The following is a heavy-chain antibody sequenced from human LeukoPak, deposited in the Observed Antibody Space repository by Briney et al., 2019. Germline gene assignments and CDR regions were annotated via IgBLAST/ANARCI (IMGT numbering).Heavy chain of an antibody. V-gene: IGHV4-59*08. D-gene: IGHD3-22*01. J-gene: IGHJ4*02. CDR1: GDSISRYY. CDR2: IYYSGST. Sequence: SETLSLTCSVSGDSISRYYWSWIRQPPGKGLEWIGYIYYSGSTNYNAALKSRVTISVDTSKNQFSLKLSSVTAADTAVYYCARHDSSGYKYWGQGTLVTVSS. CDR3: ARHDSSGYKY.